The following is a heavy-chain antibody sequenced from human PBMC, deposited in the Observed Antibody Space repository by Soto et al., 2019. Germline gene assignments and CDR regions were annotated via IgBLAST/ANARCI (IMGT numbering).Heavy chain of an antibody. J-gene: IGHJ4*02. CDR3: AKAGDSGYDLGDFDY. CDR2: SSGSGGST. D-gene: IGHD5-12*01. Sequence: GASLRLSCAASGFTFSSYALSCVRQAAGKGLEWFSASSGSGGSTYYADSVKGRFTISRDNSKNTLYLQMNSLRAEDTAVYYGAKAGDSGYDLGDFDYWGQRALVTVSS. CDR1: GFTFSSYA. V-gene: IGHV3-23*01.